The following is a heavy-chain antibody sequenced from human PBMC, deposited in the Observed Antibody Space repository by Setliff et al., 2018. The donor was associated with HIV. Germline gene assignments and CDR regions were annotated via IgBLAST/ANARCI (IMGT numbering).Heavy chain of an antibody. CDR2: IIPIFDTA. CDR1: GGTFSNYA. J-gene: IGHJ4*02. V-gene: IGHV1-69*05. CDR3: ASSRRGWGGTTSLVGLDY. D-gene: IGHD1-26*01. Sequence: SVKVSCKASGGTFSNYAFTWVRQAPGQGLEWMGGIIPIFDTARYAQKFQGRVSITTDESTSTAYMELTSLKSEDTAVYYCASSRRGWGGTTSLVGLDYWGQGTLVTVSS.